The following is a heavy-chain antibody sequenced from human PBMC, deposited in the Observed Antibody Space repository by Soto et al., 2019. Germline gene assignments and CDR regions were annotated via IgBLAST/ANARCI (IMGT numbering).Heavy chain of an antibody. D-gene: IGHD3-16*02. CDR3: ASLFGGVIGPLEF. J-gene: IGHJ4*02. Sequence: PGGSLRLSCAASGFTFSSYSMNWVRQAPGKGLEWVSYISSSSSTIYYADSVKGRFTISRDNAKNSLYLQMNSLRAEDTAVYYCASLFGGVIGPLEFWGQGTLVTVSS. CDR2: ISSSSSTI. CDR1: GFTFSSYS. V-gene: IGHV3-48*01.